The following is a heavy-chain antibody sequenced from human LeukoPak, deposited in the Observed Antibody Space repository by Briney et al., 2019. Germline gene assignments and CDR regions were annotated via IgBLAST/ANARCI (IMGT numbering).Heavy chain of an antibody. V-gene: IGHV3-23*01. J-gene: IGHJ3*02. Sequence: GGSLRLSCAASGFTFSSYAMSWVRQAPGKGLEWVSSISGSDGTTYYADSGKGRFTVSRDNSKNTLYLQMNSLRAEDTAVYYCAKDRTYCTNAICYNAFDIWGQGTMITVSS. CDR1: GFTFSSYA. CDR2: ISGSDGTT. D-gene: IGHD2-8*01. CDR3: AKDRTYCTNAICYNAFDI.